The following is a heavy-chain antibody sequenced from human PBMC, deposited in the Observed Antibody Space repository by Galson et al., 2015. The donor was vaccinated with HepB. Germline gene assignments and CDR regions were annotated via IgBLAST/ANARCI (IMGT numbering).Heavy chain of an antibody. CDR1: GFTFSSYW. V-gene: IGHV3-74*01. Sequence: SLRLSCAASGFTFSSYWMHWVRQAPGKGLVWVSRINSDGSSTSYADSVKGRFTISRDNAKNTLYLQMNSLRAEDTAVYYCARDRPAKWEGVRSDYWGQGTLVTVSS. CDR3: ARDRPAKWEGVRSDY. D-gene: IGHD3-10*01. J-gene: IGHJ4*02. CDR2: INSDGSST.